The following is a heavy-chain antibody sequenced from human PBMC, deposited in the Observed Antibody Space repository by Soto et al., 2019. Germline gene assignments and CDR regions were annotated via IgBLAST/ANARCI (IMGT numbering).Heavy chain of an antibody. CDR1: GYTFTSYA. Sequence: QVQLVQSGADEKKPGASVKVSCKASGYTFTSYAMHWVRQAPGQRLEWMGWINAGNGNTKYSQKFQGRVTITRDTTASKAYMEQSSLRSEDTAVYYCASSATPAYYYYGMDVWGQGTTVTVSS. D-gene: IGHD2-15*01. CDR2: INAGNGNT. V-gene: IGHV1-3*05. CDR3: ASSATPAYYYYGMDV. J-gene: IGHJ6*02.